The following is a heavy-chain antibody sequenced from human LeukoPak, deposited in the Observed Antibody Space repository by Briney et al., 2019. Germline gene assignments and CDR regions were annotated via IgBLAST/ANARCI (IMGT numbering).Heavy chain of an antibody. V-gene: IGHV1-8*01. J-gene: IGHJ4*02. CDR2: MNPNSGNT. Sequence: ASVKVSCKASGYTFNSYDINWVRQATGQGLEWLGWMNPNSGNTGYAQKFQGRVTMTRNTSISTAYMELSNLRSEDTAVYYCARVAGNCGGDCYRLLYWGQGTLVTVSS. CDR3: ARVAGNCGGDCYRLLY. CDR1: GYTFNSYD. D-gene: IGHD2-21*01.